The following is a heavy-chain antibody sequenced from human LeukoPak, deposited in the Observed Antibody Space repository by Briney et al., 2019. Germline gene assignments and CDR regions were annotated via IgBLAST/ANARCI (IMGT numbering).Heavy chain of an antibody. J-gene: IGHJ4*02. CDR1: EFTFSSYE. CDR3: ATLRWGSGRYAGDY. V-gene: IGHV3-48*03. Sequence: GGSLRLSCTASEFTFSSYEMNWVRQAPGKGLEWVAYISNGGSNVRYADSVKGRLTISRDNANKSLYLQMNSLRVEDTALYYCATLRWGSGRYAGDYWGQGSLVTVSS. CDR2: ISNGGSNV. D-gene: IGHD6-19*01.